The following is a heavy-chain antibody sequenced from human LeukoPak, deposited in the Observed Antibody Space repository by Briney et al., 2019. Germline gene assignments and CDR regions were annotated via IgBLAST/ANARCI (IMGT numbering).Heavy chain of an antibody. V-gene: IGHV3-21*01. CDR1: GFTFSSYS. Sequence: GGSLRLSCAASGFTFSSYSMNWVRQAPGKGLEWVSSISSSSSYIYHADSVKGRFTISRDNAKNSLYLQMNSLRAEDTAVYYCARALYRYSGSYWDYFDYWGQGTLVTVSS. CDR3: ARALYRYSGSYWDYFDY. CDR2: ISSSSSYI. J-gene: IGHJ4*02. D-gene: IGHD1-26*01.